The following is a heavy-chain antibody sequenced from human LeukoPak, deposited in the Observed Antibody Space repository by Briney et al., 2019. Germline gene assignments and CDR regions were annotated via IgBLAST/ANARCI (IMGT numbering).Heavy chain of an antibody. J-gene: IGHJ4*02. CDR1: GGSISSYY. Sequence: SSETLSLTCTVSGGSISSYYWSWIRQPAGKGLEWIGRIYTSGSTNYNPSLKSRVTMSVDTSKNQFSLKLSSVTAADTAVYYCAKGGVTMVRGLIINGDFDYWGQGTLVTVSS. D-gene: IGHD3-10*01. V-gene: IGHV4-4*07. CDR3: AKGGVTMVRGLIINGDFDY. CDR2: IYTSGST.